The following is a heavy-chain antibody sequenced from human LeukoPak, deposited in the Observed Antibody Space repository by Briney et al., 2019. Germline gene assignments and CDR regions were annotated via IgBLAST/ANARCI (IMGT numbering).Heavy chain of an antibody. J-gene: IGHJ4*02. D-gene: IGHD3-10*01. CDR1: GFTFSSYA. Sequence: QPGGSLRLSCAASGFTFSSYAMSWVRQAPGKGLEWVSIISASGGSTYYADSVKGRFTISRDKSRNYLQMNSLRGDDTAIYYCAKDVRVGEYYGSGSYFDYWGQGTLVTVSS. CDR3: AKDVRVGEYYGSGSYFDY. CDR2: ISASGGST. V-gene: IGHV3-23*01.